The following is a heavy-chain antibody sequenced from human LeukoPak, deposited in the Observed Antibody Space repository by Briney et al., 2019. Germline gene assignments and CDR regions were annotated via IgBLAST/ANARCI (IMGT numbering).Heavy chain of an antibody. D-gene: IGHD3-9*01. J-gene: IGHJ3*02. Sequence: GESLKISCMGSGYSFTNYWIGWVRQVPGKALEWMGIIYPGDSDTRYSPSFQGQVTISADKSITTAYLQWSSLKASDTAIYYCARRHDNGFDIWGQGTMVTVSS. CDR3: ARRHDNGFDI. CDR2: IYPGDSDT. V-gene: IGHV5-51*01. CDR1: GYSFTNYW.